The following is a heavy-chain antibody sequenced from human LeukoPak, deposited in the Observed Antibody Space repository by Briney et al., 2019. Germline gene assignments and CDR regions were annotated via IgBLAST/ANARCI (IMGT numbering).Heavy chain of an antibody. Sequence: ASVKVSCKASGYTFTSYDINWVRQATGQGLEWMGWMNPNSGNAGYAQKFQGRVTMTRNTSISTAYMELSSLRSEDTAVYYCARAPEDFWSGYYGYYYMDVWGKGTTVTVSS. D-gene: IGHD3-3*01. J-gene: IGHJ6*03. CDR3: ARAPEDFWSGYYGYYYMDV. CDR2: MNPNSGNA. CDR1: GYTFTSYD. V-gene: IGHV1-8*01.